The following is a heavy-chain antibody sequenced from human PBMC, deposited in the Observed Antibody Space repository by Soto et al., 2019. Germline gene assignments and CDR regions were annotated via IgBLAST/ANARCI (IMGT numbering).Heavy chain of an antibody. V-gene: IGHV1-18*01. CDR1: GYTFTSYG. CDR3: ARGDIVVVPAAGTQNWFDP. CDR2: ISAYNGNT. J-gene: IGHJ5*02. Sequence: QVQLVQSGAEVKKPGASVKVSCKASGYTFTSYGISWVRQAPGQGLEWMGWISAYNGNTNYAQKLQGRVTMTTDTSTSTAYMELRSLRTDDTAVYYCARGDIVVVPAAGTQNWFDPWGQGTLVTVSS. D-gene: IGHD2-2*01.